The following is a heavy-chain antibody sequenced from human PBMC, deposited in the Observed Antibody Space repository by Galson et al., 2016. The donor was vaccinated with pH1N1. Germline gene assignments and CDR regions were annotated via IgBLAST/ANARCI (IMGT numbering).Heavy chain of an antibody. D-gene: IGHD4-11*01. Sequence: SLRLSCAASGFTFSNFVMSWVRQAPGKGLEWVSTISGSGGSTYYADSVKGRFTISRDSSNNTLYLQMNSLRTEDTAIYYCARSRDFSFDYWGQGALVTVAS. CDR2: ISGSGGST. J-gene: IGHJ4*02. V-gene: IGHV3-23*01. CDR1: GFTFSNFV. CDR3: ARSRDFSFDY.